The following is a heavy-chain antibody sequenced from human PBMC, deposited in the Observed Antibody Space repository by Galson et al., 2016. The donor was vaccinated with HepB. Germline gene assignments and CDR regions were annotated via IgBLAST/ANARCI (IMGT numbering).Heavy chain of an antibody. CDR2: ISYDGSNK. CDR3: AKGVGAYSYGHFEF. D-gene: IGHD5-18*01. V-gene: IGHV3-30*18. J-gene: IGHJ4*02. Sequence: SLRLSCAASGFIFSNYGMHWVRQAPGKGLEWVAVISYDGSNKYSTDSVKGRFTVSRDNSKNTLFLQMDSLTVEDTAVYYCAKGVGAYSYGHFEFWGQGTLVTVSS. CDR1: GFIFSNYG.